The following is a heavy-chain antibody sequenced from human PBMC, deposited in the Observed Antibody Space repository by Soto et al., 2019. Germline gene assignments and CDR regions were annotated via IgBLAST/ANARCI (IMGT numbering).Heavy chain of an antibody. CDR3: AKLDWYYLLDYYYYYMDF. D-gene: IGHD1-7*01. J-gene: IGHJ6*03. CDR2: ISGSGGST. CDR1: GFTFSSYA. Sequence: PGGSLRLSCAASGFTFSSYAMSWVRQAPGKGLEWVSAISGSGGSTYYADSVKGRFTISRDNSKNTLYLQMNSLRAEDTAVYYCAKLDWYYLLDYYYYYMDFWGKGTTVTVSS. V-gene: IGHV3-23*01.